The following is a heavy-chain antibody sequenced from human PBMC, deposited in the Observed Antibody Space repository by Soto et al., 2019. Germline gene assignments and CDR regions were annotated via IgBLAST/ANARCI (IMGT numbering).Heavy chain of an antibody. J-gene: IGHJ4*02. CDR1: GFTFSSYA. Sequence: PGGSLRLSCAASGFTFSSYAMSWVRQAPGKGLEWVSAISGSGGSTYYADSVKGRFTISRDNSKNTLYLQMNSLRAEDTAVYYCAKGNGYSSSWFEFDYWGQGTLVTVSS. CDR3: AKGNGYSSSWFEFDY. V-gene: IGHV3-23*01. D-gene: IGHD6-13*01. CDR2: ISGSGGST.